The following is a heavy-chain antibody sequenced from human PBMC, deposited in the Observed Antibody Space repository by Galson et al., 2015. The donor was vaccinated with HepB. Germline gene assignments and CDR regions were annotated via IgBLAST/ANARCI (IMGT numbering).Heavy chain of an antibody. V-gene: IGHV3-66*01. CDR3: TRGLPTDYDSRSFDF. Sequence: SLRLSCAASGFIVDNNYMSWVRQAPGKGLEWVSVIHKGDSTYYADSVKGRFTISRDSSKNTLYLQMNGLRAGDTAVYYCTRGLPTDYDSRSFDFWGQATLVTVSS. D-gene: IGHD4-17*01. CDR2: IHKGDST. CDR1: GFIVDNNY. J-gene: IGHJ4*02.